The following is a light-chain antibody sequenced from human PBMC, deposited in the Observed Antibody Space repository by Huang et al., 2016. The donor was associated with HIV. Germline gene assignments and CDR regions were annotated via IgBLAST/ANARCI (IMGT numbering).Light chain of an antibody. CDR3: QQRSSRLT. Sequence: EVVLTQSPATLSVFQGDRVTISCRASQNINNFLAWYPQKPGQAPRLLIYDATNRPPGISDKFSGSGSGAAFTLTINSLETEDVAIYYCQQRSSRLTFGGGT. V-gene: IGKV3-11*01. CDR2: DAT. J-gene: IGKJ4*01. CDR1: QNINNF.